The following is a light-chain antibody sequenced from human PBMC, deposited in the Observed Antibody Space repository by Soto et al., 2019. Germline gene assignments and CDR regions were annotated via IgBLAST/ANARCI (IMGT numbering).Light chain of an antibody. CDR2: WAS. CDR1: QSVLYSSHNKNY. V-gene: IGKV4-1*01. CDR3: QQYHTTPWT. Sequence: DIVMTQSPDSLAVSLGERATINCKSSQSVLYSSHNKNYFAWYQQKPGQPPKLLIYWASTRESGVPDRFSGSGSGTDFTLTISSLQAEDVAVYYCQQYHTTPWTFGQGTKVEIK. J-gene: IGKJ1*01.